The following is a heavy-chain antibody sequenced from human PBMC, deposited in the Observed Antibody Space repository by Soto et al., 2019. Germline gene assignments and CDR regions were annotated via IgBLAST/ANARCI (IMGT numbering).Heavy chain of an antibody. J-gene: IGHJ6*02. CDR2: ISAYNGNT. CDR1: GYTFTSYG. Sequence: QVQLVQSGAEVKKPGASVKVSCKASGYTFTSYGISWVRQAPGQGLEWMGWISAYNGNTNYAQKLQGRVTMTTDTPTSTAHMELRSLRSDDTAVYYCARQISSSWPGTFWDYYGMDVWGQGTTVTVSS. V-gene: IGHV1-18*01. CDR3: ARQISSSWPGTFWDYYGMDV. D-gene: IGHD6-13*01.